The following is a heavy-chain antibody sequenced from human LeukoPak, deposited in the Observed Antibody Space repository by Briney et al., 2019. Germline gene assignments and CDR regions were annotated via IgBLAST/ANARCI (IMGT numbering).Heavy chain of an antibody. Sequence: SETLSLTCAVYGGSLSGYYWSWIRQPPGKGLEWIAEINHSGSTSYNPSLKSPVTISVDTSKNQFSLKLSSVTAADTAVYYCARGVYYDSSGYRYYFDYWGQGTLVTVSS. CDR3: ARGVYYDSSGYRYYFDY. J-gene: IGHJ4*02. V-gene: IGHV4-34*01. CDR1: GGSLSGYY. D-gene: IGHD3-22*01. CDR2: INHSGST.